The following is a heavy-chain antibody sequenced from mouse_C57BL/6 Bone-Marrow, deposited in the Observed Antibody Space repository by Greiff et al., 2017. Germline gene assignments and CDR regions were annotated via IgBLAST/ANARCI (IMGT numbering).Heavy chain of an antibody. D-gene: IGHD1-1*01. J-gene: IGHJ1*03. CDR2: ITSGGDYI. Sequence: EVKLVESGEGLVKPGGSLKLSCAASGFTFSSYAMSWVRQTPEKRLEWVAYITSGGDYIYYADTVKGRFTISRDNARNTLYLQMSSLKSEDTAMYYCTREGYYGSSWYWYFDVWGTGPTGTVPS. V-gene: IGHV5-9-1*02. CDR1: GFTFSSYA. CDR3: TREGYYGSSWYWYFDV.